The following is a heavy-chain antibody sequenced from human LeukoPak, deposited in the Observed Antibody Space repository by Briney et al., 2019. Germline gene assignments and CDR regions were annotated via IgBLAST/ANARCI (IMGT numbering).Heavy chain of an antibody. J-gene: IGHJ4*02. CDR1: GFTFRLYA. CDR3: AKHNSGNFIYFDS. V-gene: IGHV3-23*01. CDR2: ITGSDGTT. D-gene: IGHD1-26*01. Sequence: GGSLRLSCAASGFTFRLYAMSWVRQAPGKGLEWVSGITGSDGTTYYADSVKGRFTLSRDNSKNTLYLQMNSLGAEDTAVYYCAKHNSGNFIYFDSWGQGALVTVSS.